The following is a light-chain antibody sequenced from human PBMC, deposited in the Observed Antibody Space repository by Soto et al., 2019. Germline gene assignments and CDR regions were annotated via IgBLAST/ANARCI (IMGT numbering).Light chain of an antibody. J-gene: IGKJ5*01. V-gene: IGKV3-15*01. CDR1: QSVSSN. CDR2: GAS. Sequence: EIVMTQSPATLSVSPGERATLSCRASQSVSSNLAWYQQKPGQAPRLLIYGASTRATGIPARFSGSGSGTEFTLTLSSLQSEDFAVYYCQQYNNWPPTFGQGTRLDIK. CDR3: QQYNNWPPT.